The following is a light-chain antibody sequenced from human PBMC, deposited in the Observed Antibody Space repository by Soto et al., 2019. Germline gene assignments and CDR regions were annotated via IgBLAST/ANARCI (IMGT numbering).Light chain of an antibody. CDR1: QSVSSSY. CDR2: AAS. V-gene: IGKV3-20*01. Sequence: VVSKSVVTVSFPKAERATLSCRASQSVSSSYLVWHQQKPGQAPRLLIYAASRGATGIPDRFSGSGSGTDFTLTISRLQAEDVALYCSQQYASPPWTFGQGTRVDI. J-gene: IGKJ1*01. CDR3: QQYASPPWT.